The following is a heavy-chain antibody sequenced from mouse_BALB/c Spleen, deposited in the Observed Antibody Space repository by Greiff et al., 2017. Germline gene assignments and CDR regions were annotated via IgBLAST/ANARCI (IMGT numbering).Heavy chain of an antibody. V-gene: IGHV10-1*02. Sequence: EVQLVESGGGLVQPKGSLKLSCAASGFTFNTYAMNWVRQAPGKGLEWVARIRSKSNNYATYYADSVKDRFTISRDDSQSMLYLQMNNLKTEDTAMYYCVRLAFAYWGQGTLVTVSA. D-gene: IGHD4-1*01. J-gene: IGHJ3*01. CDR1: GFTFNTYA. CDR2: IRSKSNNYAT. CDR3: VRLAFAY.